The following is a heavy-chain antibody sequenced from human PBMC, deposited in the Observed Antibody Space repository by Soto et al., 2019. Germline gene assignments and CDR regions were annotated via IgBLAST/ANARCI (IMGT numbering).Heavy chain of an antibody. J-gene: IGHJ6*02. CDR2: IYYSGST. CDR1: GGSTSSGDYY. V-gene: IGHV4-30-4*01. Sequence: PSETLSLTCTVSGGSTSSGDYYWSWIRQPPGKGLEWIGYIYYSGSTYYNPSLKSRVTISVDTSKNQFSLKLSSVTAADTAVYYCAFRIAXAGTDFVGXXYYXGMDVWGQGTTVTVSS. CDR3: AFRIAXAGTDFVGXXYYXGMDV. D-gene: IGHD6-19*01.